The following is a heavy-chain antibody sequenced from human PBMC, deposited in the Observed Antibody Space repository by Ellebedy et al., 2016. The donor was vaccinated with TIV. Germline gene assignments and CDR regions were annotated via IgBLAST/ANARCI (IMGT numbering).Heavy chain of an antibody. CDR1: GDSVSSNSGA. D-gene: IGHD3-10*01. CDR3: ARDFTTNRGVMNPFDY. Sequence: SQTLSLTXAISGDSVSSNSGAWNWIRQSPSRGLEWLGRTYYRSKWYTYYAQSVQSRLTINPDTSKNQFSLQLNSVTPEDTAVYYCARDFTTNRGVMNPFDYWGQGFLVTVSS. CDR2: TYYRSKWYT. J-gene: IGHJ4*02. V-gene: IGHV6-1*01.